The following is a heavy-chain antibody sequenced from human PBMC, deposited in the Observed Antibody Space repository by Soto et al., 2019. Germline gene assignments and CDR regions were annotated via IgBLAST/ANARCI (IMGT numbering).Heavy chain of an antibody. V-gene: IGHV4-39*01. CDR3: ARSATVAPPDGFQV. CDR2: VDYSGTS. CDR1: GDSIRNSGHY. Sequence: QVHLQESGPRLVDPSETLSLTCSVSGDSIRNSGHYWVLVRQPPGKGIEWIGSVDYSGTSYRKPCRKSRLTMSIDTSKNQFSLRLTSVTAADTSIYYCARSATVAPPDGFQVWSQGTLVTVSS. J-gene: IGHJ3*01. D-gene: IGHD5-12*01.